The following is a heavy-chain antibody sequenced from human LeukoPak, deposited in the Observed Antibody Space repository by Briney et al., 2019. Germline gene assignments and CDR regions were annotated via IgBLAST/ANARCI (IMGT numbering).Heavy chain of an antibody. CDR2: ISSSGGST. CDR3: AKGVYGYADYALLDY. V-gene: IGHV3-23*01. D-gene: IGHD2-2*01. J-gene: IGHJ4*02. Sequence: GGSLRLSCAASGFTFSSYGMSWVRQAPGKGLEWVSAISSSGGSTYYADSVKGRFTISRDSSKNTLYLLMSSLRAEDTAVYYCAKGVYGYADYALLDYWGQGTLVTVSS. CDR1: GFTFSSYG.